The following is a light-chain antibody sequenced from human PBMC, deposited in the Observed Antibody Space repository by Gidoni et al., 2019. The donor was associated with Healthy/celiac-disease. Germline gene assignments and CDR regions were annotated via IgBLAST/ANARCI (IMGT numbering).Light chain of an antibody. CDR3: QQYGSSPLT. Sequence: ETVLTQPPGTLSLSSGERATLTCRASQSVSSSYLAWYQQKPGQAPRLLIYGASSRATGIPDRFSGSGSGTDFTLTISRLEPEDFAVYYCQQYGSSPLTFGGGTKVEIK. V-gene: IGKV3-20*01. J-gene: IGKJ4*01. CDR1: QSVSSSY. CDR2: GAS.